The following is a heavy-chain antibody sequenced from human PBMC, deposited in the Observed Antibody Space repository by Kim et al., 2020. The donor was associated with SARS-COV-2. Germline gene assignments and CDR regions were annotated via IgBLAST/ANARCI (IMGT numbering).Heavy chain of an antibody. CDR2: IWYDGSNK. Sequence: GGSLRLSCAASGFTFSSYGMHWVRQAPGKGLEWVAVIWYDGSNKYYADSVKGRFTISRDNSKNTLYLQMNSLRAEDTAVYYCARGGLGYCSSNCRYGMDVWGQGTTVTVSS. J-gene: IGHJ6*02. CDR3: ARGGLGYCSSNCRYGMDV. CDR1: GFTFSSYG. V-gene: IGHV3-33*01. D-gene: IGHD2-2*01.